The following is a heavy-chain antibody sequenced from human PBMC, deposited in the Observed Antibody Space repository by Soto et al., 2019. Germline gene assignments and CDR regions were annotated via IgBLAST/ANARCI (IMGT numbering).Heavy chain of an antibody. CDR1: GVTFSSYA. CDR3: ANADYCYYYGMDV. CDR2: ISDSGGST. V-gene: IGHV3-23*01. Sequence: PGGSLRLSCAASGVTFSSYAMSWVRQAPGKGLEWVSVISDSGGSTLYADSVKGRFTISRDNSKNTLYLQMNSLRAEDTAVYYCANADYCYYYGMDVWGQGSTVTVSS. J-gene: IGHJ6*02.